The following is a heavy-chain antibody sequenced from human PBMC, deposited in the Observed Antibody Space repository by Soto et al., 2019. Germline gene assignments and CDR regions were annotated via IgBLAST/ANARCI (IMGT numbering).Heavy chain of an antibody. CDR1: GFTVSSYA. CDR3: AKANSGSYPFPYNWFDP. D-gene: IGHD1-26*01. J-gene: IGHJ5*02. CDR2: ISGRGGST. V-gene: IGHV3-23*01. Sequence: GGALRLSCAASGFTVSSYALSWGRQGPGEGLGWGSAISGRGGSTYYADSVKGRFTTSRDNPKNTLYLQMNSLRAEDTAVYYCAKANSGSYPFPYNWFDPWGQGTLVTVSS.